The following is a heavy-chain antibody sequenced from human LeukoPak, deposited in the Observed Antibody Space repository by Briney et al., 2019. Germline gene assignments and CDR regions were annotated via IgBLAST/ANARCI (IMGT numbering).Heavy chain of an antibody. CDR1: GFTFSSYW. CDR3: ARDQGSFDY. V-gene: IGHV3-74*01. CDR2: IHSDGIGA. Sequence: GGSLRLSCAASGFTFSSYWMHWIRQAPGKGLVWVSRIHSDGIGASYADSVRGRFTISRDNAKNTVYLQMNSLRAEDTAVYYCARDQGSFDYWGQGTLVTVSS. J-gene: IGHJ4*02.